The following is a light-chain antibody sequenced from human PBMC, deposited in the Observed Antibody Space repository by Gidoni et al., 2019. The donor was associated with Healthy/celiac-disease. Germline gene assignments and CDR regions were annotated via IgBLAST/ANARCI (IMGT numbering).Light chain of an antibody. V-gene: IGLV1-44*01. Sequence: QSVLTQPPSASGTPGPRVTISCSGSSSNIGSNTVNWYQQLPGTAPQLLIYSNNHRPSGVPDRFSGAKSGTSASLAIIWLQSEDEADDYCAAWDDSLNGVVFGGGTKLTVL. J-gene: IGLJ2*01. CDR1: SSNIGSNT. CDR3: AAWDDSLNGVV. CDR2: SNN.